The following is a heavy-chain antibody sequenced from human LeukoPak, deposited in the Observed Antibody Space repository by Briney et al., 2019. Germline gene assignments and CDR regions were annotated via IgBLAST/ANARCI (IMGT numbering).Heavy chain of an antibody. CDR3: ARLGYSTGWYNY. Sequence: SETLSLTCTVSGGSMNRTSYYWGWVRQPPGKGPDWIANIYYSGTTYYNPSLKSRVTIFVDMSKNQFSLKLRSVTAADTAVYYCARLGYSTGWYNYWGRGTLVTVSP. D-gene: IGHD6-13*01. CDR1: GGSMNRTSYY. J-gene: IGHJ4*02. V-gene: IGHV4-39*01. CDR2: IYYSGTT.